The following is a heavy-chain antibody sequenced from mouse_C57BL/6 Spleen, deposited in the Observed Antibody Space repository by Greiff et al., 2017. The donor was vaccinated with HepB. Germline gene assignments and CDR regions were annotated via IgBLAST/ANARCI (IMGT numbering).Heavy chain of an antibody. J-gene: IGHJ4*01. CDR3: ARTYYYGSSPPYAMDY. D-gene: IGHD1-1*01. Sequence: EVKLMESGGGLVKPGGSLKLSCAASGFTFSDYGMHWVRQAPEKGLEWVAYISSGSSTIYYADTVKGRFTISRDNAKNTLFLQMTSLRSEDTAMYYCARTYYYGSSPPYAMDYWGQGTSVTVSS. V-gene: IGHV5-17*01. CDR1: GFTFSDYG. CDR2: ISSGSSTI.